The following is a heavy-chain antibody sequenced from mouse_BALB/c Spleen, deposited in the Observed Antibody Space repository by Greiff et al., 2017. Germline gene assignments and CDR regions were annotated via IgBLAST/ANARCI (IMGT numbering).Heavy chain of an antibody. CDR1: GFTFSSYA. J-gene: IGHJ2*01. D-gene: IGHD2-1*01. CDR2: ISSGGST. Sequence: EVKVVESGGGLVKPGGSLKLSCAASGFTFSSYAMSWVRQTPEKRLEWVASISSGGSTYYPDSVKGRFTISRDNARNILYLQMSSLRSEDTAMYYCAREEGNYDFDYWGQGTTLTVSS. V-gene: IGHV5-6-5*01. CDR3: AREEGNYDFDY.